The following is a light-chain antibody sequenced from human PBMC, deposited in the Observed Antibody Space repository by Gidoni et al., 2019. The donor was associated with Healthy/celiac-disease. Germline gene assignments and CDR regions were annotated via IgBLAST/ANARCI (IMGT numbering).Light chain of an antibody. CDR3: QQHGSSPRT. CDR2: GAS. Sequence: EVVLTHSPGTLPLSPEESATLSCRASQSVSSSYLPWYQQKPGQSPRLLIYGASSRATGIPARCSGSGSGTAFTLPISRLEPEEFAVYYCQQHGSSPRTFGQGTKVEIK. J-gene: IGKJ1*01. CDR1: QSVSSSY. V-gene: IGKV3-20*01.